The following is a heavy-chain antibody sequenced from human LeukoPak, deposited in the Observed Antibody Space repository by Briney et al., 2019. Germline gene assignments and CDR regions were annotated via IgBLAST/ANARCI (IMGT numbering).Heavy chain of an antibody. CDR2: IYSGGYT. V-gene: IGHV4-59*08. CDR1: GGSISIYY. Sequence: SETLSLTCTVSGGSISIYYWTWIRQPPGKGLQWIGYIYSGGYTNYNPSLKSRVTISVDTSKNQFSLRLSSVTAADTAVYYCARTAGDGYNDYWGQGTLVTVSS. J-gene: IGHJ4*02. D-gene: IGHD5-24*01. CDR3: ARTAGDGYNDY.